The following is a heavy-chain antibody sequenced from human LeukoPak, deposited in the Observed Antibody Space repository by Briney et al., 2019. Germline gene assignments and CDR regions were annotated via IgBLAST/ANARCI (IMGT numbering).Heavy chain of an antibody. CDR3: ARDHSSSWRDAFDF. Sequence: GGSLRLSCAASGFTFYVYGMRWVRQARGKGVEGVSGINWNGGSTGYADSVKGRFPITRDNAKNSLYLQMNSLRAEDTALYYCARDHSSSWRDAFDFWGQGTMVTVSS. D-gene: IGHD6-13*01. CDR1: GFTFYVYG. J-gene: IGHJ3*01. CDR2: INWNGGST. V-gene: IGHV3-20*04.